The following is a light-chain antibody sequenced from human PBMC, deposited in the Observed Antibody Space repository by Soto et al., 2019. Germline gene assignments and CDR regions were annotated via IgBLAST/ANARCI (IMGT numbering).Light chain of an antibody. V-gene: IGKV1-9*01. CDR2: AAS. J-gene: IGKJ5*01. CDR1: QGISSY. Sequence: DIQLTQSPSFLSASVGDRVTITCRASQGISSYLAWYQQKPGKAPKLLIYAASTLQSGDPSRFSGSGSGTEFTLAVGSLQPDDCATYDCQHLDSYSTFGTGTRLEIK. CDR3: QHLDSYST.